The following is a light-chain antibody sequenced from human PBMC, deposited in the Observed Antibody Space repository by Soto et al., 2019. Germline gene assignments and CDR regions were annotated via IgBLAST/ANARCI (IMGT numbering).Light chain of an antibody. CDR3: QQRSNWPLT. CDR1: QSVDSY. CDR2: DAS. Sequence: EVVLTQSPATLSLSPGERATLSCRASQSVDSYLAWYQQKPDQAPRLLIYDASNRATGIPARFSGSGSGTDFTLTISRLEPEDFAIYYCQQRSNWPLTFGGGTKVEIK. J-gene: IGKJ4*01. V-gene: IGKV3-11*01.